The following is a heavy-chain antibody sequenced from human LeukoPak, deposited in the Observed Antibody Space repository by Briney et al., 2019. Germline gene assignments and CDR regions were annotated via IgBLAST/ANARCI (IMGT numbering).Heavy chain of an antibody. CDR3: AKDRYGDFYNWFDP. D-gene: IGHD4-17*01. J-gene: IGHJ5*02. CDR2: ISGSGGST. Sequence: GGSLRLSCAASGFTFSNYEMNWVRQAPGKGLEWVSYISGSGGSTYYADSVKGRFTISRDNSKNTLYLQMNSLRAEDTAVYYCAKDRYGDFYNWFDPWGQGTLVTVSS. CDR1: GFTFSNYE. V-gene: IGHV3-23*01.